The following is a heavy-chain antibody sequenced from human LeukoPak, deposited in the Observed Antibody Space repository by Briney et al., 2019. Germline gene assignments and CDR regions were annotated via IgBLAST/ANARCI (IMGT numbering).Heavy chain of an antibody. CDR1: GYTFTDDY. CDR2: MNPNTGGT. CDR3: AKTPYGDYYDY. Sequence: GASVKVSCKTSGYTFTDDYIHWLRQAHGQGLEWMGRMNPNTGGTKFAQQFQGRVTMTRDTSISTAYMELNSLKSDDTAIYYCAKTPYGDYYDYWGQGTLVTVSS. J-gene: IGHJ4*02. D-gene: IGHD4-17*01. V-gene: IGHV1-2*06.